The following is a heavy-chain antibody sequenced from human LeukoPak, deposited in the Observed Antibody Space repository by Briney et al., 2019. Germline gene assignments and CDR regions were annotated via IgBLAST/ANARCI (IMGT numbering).Heavy chain of an antibody. CDR2: IVVGSGNT. CDR3: AAGLSGSADY. J-gene: IGHJ4*02. CDR1: GFTFPSSA. D-gene: IGHD1-26*01. V-gene: IGHV1-58*02. Sequence: SLNVSGKAYGFTFPSSAIQCVPQGPGQRFERIGWIVVGSGNTNYAQKFQERVTITRDMSTSTAYMELSSLRSEDTAVYYCAAGLSGSADYWGQGTLVTVSS.